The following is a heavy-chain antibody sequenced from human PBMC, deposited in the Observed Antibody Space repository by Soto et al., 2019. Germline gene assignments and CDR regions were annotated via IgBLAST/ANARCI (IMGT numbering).Heavy chain of an antibody. J-gene: IGHJ4*02. CDR3: ARGRWEVRFDD. Sequence: QVQIQQWGAGLFKPSETLSLTCAVYGSSFGGYYWSWVRQPPGRGLEWIGEVNHSGGTNYNPSLKSRVAISVDASKNQFSLNLGYVTAADTAVYYCARGRWEVRFDDWGQGTLVTVSS. CDR2: VNHSGGT. V-gene: IGHV4-34*01. D-gene: IGHD1-26*01. CDR1: GSSFGGYY.